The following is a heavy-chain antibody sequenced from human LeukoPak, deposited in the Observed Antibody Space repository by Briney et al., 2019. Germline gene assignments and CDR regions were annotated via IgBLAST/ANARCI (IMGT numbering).Heavy chain of an antibody. CDR3: ARDEGTDFDY. CDR2: ISYVGTDT. J-gene: IGHJ4*02. V-gene: IGHV3-30*04. Sequence: GGSLRLSCAASRFPFSNHAMHWVRQAPGKGLEWVAFISYVGTDTNYADSVKGRFTISRDDSKNTVYLLMSSLRVEDTAVYYCARDEGTDFDYWGQGTLVTVSS. CDR1: RFPFSNHA.